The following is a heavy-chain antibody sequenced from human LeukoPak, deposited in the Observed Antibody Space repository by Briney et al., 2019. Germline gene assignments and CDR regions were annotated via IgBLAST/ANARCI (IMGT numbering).Heavy chain of an antibody. D-gene: IGHD6-19*01. J-gene: IGHJ4*02. CDR2: IYYSGST. V-gene: IGHV4-39*01. CDR1: GGPISSSSYY. Sequence: PSETLSLTCTVSGGPISSSSYYWGWIRQPPGKGLEWIGSIYYSGSTYYNPSLKSRVTISVDTSKNQFSLKLSSVTAADTAVYYCARLSRTLAVAGGFDYWGQGTLVTVSS. CDR3: ARLSRTLAVAGGFDY.